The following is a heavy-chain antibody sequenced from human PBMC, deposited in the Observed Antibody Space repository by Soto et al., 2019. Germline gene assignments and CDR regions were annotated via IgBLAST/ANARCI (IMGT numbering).Heavy chain of an antibody. J-gene: IGHJ5*02. CDR1: GGSVSSGSYY. D-gene: IGHD6-19*01. CDR2: ISYTGTT. V-gene: IGHV4-61*01. Sequence: ETLSLTCTVSGGSVSSGSYYWTWIRQPPGKGLEWIGYISYTGTTNYNPSLKSRVTISVDTSKNQFSLRLSSVTPADTALHYCAKLVAVAGTDDWFDPWGQGTLVTVSS. CDR3: AKLVAVAGTDDWFDP.